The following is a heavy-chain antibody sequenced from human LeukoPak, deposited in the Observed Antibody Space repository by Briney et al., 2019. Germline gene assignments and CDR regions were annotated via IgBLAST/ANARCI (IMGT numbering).Heavy chain of an antibody. CDR3: ARDLFRTYYDILTGYSPTFDY. CDR2: ISSSSSYI. CDR1: GFTFSSYS. V-gene: IGHV3-21*01. Sequence: GGSLRLSCAASGFTFSSYSMNWVRQAPGKGLEWVSSISSSSSYIYYADSVKGRFTISRDNAKNSLYLQMNSLRAEDTAVYYCARDLFRTYYDILTGYSPTFDYWGQGTLVTVSS. D-gene: IGHD3-9*01. J-gene: IGHJ4*02.